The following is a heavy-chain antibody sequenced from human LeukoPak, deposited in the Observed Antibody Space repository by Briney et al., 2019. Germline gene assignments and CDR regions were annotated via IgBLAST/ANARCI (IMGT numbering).Heavy chain of an antibody. D-gene: IGHD4-17*01. CDR3: ARRGYGDYAFDY. CDR1: GFTFSSYT. V-gene: IGHV3-48*01. CDR2: ITRSSTI. J-gene: IGHJ4*02. Sequence: GGSLRLSCAASGFTFSSYTMNWVRQAPGKGLEWVSYITRSSTIYYADSVKGRFTISRDNAKDSLYLQMNSLRAEDTAVYYCARRGYGDYAFDYWGQGTLVIVSS.